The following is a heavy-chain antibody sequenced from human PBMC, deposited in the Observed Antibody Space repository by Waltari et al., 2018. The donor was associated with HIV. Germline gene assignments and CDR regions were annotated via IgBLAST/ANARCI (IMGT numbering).Heavy chain of an antibody. Sequence: QVQVVESGGGVAHPGRSLSLPCVAAGFTFNTHAIHCVRQAPGKGLEWVAVISYDGSIKYYEESLDGRFTISRDNAKNTVYLQMNSLTGDDTAMYFCVRDIEQWLVQGAFDIWGQGTVVIVSS. CDR2: ISYDGSIK. D-gene: IGHD6-19*01. CDR3: VRDIEQWLVQGAFDI. J-gene: IGHJ3*02. CDR1: GFTFNTHA. V-gene: IGHV3-33*08.